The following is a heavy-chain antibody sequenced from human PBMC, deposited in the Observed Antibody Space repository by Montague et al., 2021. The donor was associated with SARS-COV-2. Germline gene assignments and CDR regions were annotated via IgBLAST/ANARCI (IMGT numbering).Heavy chain of an antibody. CDR1: GGSFSGYY. J-gene: IGHJ4*02. Sequence: SETLSLTCAVYGGSFSGYYWNWIRQPPGKGLEWIGEINHSGSTNYNPSLKSRVTMSEDTSKNQFSLSLSSVTAADTAVYYCARGARQGYGFRLGSFDSWGQGTLVTVSS. CDR3: ARGARQGYGFRLGSFDS. CDR2: INHSGST. D-gene: IGHD3-10*01. V-gene: IGHV4-34*01.